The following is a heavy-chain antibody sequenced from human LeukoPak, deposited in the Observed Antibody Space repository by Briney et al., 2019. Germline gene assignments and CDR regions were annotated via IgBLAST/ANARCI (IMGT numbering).Heavy chain of an antibody. V-gene: IGHV3-48*01. CDR3: ARDGWGSVTGPLDY. CDR1: GFTFSSYS. J-gene: IGHJ4*02. Sequence: GGSLRLSCAASGFTFSSYSMHWVRQAPGRGLEWVAYISSSDISKYYADSVKGRFTISRDIARNFLYLQMNSLRAEDRAVYSCARDGWGSVTGPLDYWGQGTLVPVS. CDR2: ISSSDISK. D-gene: IGHD7-27*01.